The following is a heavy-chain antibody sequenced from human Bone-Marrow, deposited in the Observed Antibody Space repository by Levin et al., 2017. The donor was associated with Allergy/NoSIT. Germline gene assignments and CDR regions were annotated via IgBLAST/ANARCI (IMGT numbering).Heavy chain of an antibody. D-gene: IGHD2-15*01. Sequence: PGESLKISCKASGYTFTSYYMHWVRQAPGQGLEWMGIINPSGGSTSYAQKFQGRVTMTRDTSTSTVYMELSSLRSEDTAVYYCARTYCSGGSCYPFDYWGQGTLVTVSS. CDR2: INPSGGST. V-gene: IGHV1-46*03. J-gene: IGHJ4*02. CDR3: ARTYCSGGSCYPFDY. CDR1: GYTFTSYY.